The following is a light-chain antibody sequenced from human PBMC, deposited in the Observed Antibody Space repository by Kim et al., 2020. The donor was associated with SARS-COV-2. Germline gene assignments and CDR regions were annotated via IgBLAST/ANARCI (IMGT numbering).Light chain of an antibody. CDR3: QPWDSSNLV. J-gene: IGLJ2*01. Sequence: SYELTQPPSVSVSPGQTASITCSGDKLGDKYACWYQQKPGQSPVLVIYQDSKRPSGIPERFSGSNSGNTATLTISGTQAMDEADYYCQPWDSSNLVFGGG. CDR1: KLGDKY. V-gene: IGLV3-1*01. CDR2: QDS.